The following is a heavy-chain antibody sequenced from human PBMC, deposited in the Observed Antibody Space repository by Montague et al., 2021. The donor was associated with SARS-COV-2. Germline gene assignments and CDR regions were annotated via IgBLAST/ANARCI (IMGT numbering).Heavy chain of an antibody. CDR3: ARLRDGVVPSPILGVGPYFAYYYLDV. D-gene: IGHD3-10*01. CDR1: GGSFSGYY. J-gene: IGHJ6*03. Sequence: SETLSLTCAVHGGSFSGYYWNWIRQPPGKGLEWIGEINHGGSTNYNPSLKSRLTTSTDTSKNQFSLKLTSVAAADTAVYYCARLRDGVVPSPILGVGPYFAYYYLDVWGKGTTVTVSS. V-gene: IGHV4-34*01. CDR2: INHGGST.